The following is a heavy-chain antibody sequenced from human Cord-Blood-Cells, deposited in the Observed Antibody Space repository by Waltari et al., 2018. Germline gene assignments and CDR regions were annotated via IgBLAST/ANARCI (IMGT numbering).Heavy chain of an antibody. CDR2: ISTSGST. CDR3: ATGQLPHTAFYDFWSGDAFDI. V-gene: IGHV4-61*09. J-gene: IGHJ3*02. D-gene: IGHD3-3*01. Sequence: QVQLQESGPGLVTPSPTLSLTCPVPGGSTSSDRYYWTWLRPPAGTGSGWIGYISTSGSTNYNPSLKSRVTISVDTSKNQFSLKLSSVTAADTAVYYCATGQLPHTAFYDFWSGDAFDIWGQGTMVTVSS. CDR1: GGSTSSDRYY.